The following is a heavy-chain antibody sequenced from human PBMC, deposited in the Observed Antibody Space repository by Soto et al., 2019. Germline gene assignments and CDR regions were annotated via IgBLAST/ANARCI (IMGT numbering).Heavy chain of an antibody. J-gene: IGHJ4*02. D-gene: IGHD3-22*01. V-gene: IGHV4-59*01. CDR3: ASSIYDSSGYYRWDFDY. Sequence: SETLSLTCTVSGVSISSYYWRWIRQPPGKGLEWIGYIYYSGSTNYNPSLKSRVTISVDTSKNQFSLKLSSVTAADTAVYYYASSIYDSSGYYRWDFDYWGQGTLVTVSS. CDR2: IYYSGST. CDR1: GVSISSYY.